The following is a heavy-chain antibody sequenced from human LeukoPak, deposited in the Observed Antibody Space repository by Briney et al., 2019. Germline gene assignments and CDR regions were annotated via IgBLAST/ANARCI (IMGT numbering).Heavy chain of an antibody. CDR2: IYYSGST. J-gene: IGHJ3*02. Sequence: SETLSLTCTVSGGSISSSSYYWGWIRQPPGKGLEWIGSIYYSGSTYYNPSLKSRVTISVDTSKNQFSLKLSSVTAADTAVYYCARERDGLDAFDIWGQGTMVTVSS. CDR1: GGSISSSSYY. V-gene: IGHV4-39*07. CDR3: ARERDGLDAFDI. D-gene: IGHD5-24*01.